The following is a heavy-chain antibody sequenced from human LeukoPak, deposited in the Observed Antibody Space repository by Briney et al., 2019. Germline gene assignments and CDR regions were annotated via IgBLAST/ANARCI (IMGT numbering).Heavy chain of an antibody. V-gene: IGHV4-39*01. D-gene: IGHD5-18*01. J-gene: IGHJ4*02. Sequence: PSETLSLTCTVSGGSISSSNYYWGWTRQPPGKGLEWIGSIYYSGSTYYNPSLKSRVTISVDTSKNQFPLKLSSVTAADTAVYYCARNSVDTAMALLYYFDYWGQGTLVTVSS. CDR1: GGSISSSNYY. CDR3: ARNSVDTAMALLYYFDY. CDR2: IYYSGST.